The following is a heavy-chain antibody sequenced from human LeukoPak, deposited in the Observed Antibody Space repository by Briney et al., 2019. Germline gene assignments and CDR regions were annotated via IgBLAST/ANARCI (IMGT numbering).Heavy chain of an antibody. D-gene: IGHD3-3*01. CDR3: ARHIRDFWSGYYVGYDAFDI. Sequence: SETLSLTCAVYGGSFSGYYWSWIRQPPGKGLEWIGEINHSGSTNYNPALKSRVAISVDTSKNQFSLKLSSVTAADTAVYYCARHIRDFWSGYYVGYDAFDIWGQGTMVTVSS. J-gene: IGHJ3*02. CDR1: GGSFSGYY. V-gene: IGHV4-34*01. CDR2: INHSGST.